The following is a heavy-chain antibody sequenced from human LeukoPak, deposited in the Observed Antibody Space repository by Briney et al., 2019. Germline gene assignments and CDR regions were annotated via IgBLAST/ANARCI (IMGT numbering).Heavy chain of an antibody. CDR3: ADDYGD. D-gene: IGHD4-17*01. CDR1: GISVSSYY. CDR2: MYPSGTT. Sequence: SGTLSLTCSVSGISVSSYYWSWIRQPAGKGLEWIGRMYPSGTTHYNPSLKSRVTMSVDTSKNQFSLQLTSVIAADTAVYYCADDYGDWGQGTLVTVSS. J-gene: IGHJ4*02. V-gene: IGHV4-4*07.